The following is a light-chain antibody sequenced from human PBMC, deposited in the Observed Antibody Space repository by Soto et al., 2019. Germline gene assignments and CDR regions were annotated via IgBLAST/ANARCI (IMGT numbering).Light chain of an antibody. CDR2: EGS. J-gene: IGLJ2*01. Sequence: QSALTQPASVSRSPGQSITISCTGTSSDVGSYNLVSWYQQHPGKAPKLMIYEGSKRPSGVSNRFSGAKSGNTASLTISGLLAEDEADYYCCSYAGSSTFDVVFGGGTKLTVL. V-gene: IGLV2-23*03. CDR3: CSYAGSSTFDVV. CDR1: SSDVGSYNL.